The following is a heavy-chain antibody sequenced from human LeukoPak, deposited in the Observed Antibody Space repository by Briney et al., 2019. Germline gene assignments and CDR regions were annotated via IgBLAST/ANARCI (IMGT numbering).Heavy chain of an antibody. CDR1: GFTFSSYA. D-gene: IGHD5-12*01. Sequence: GGSLRLSCAASGFTFSSYAMSWVRQAPGKGLEWVSAISGSGGSTYYADSVKGRFTISRDNSKNTLYLQTNSLRAEDTAVYYCAKVCGYSGYDSTWPLDYWGQGTLVTVSS. CDR2: ISGSGGST. CDR3: AKVCGYSGYDSTWPLDY. J-gene: IGHJ4*02. V-gene: IGHV3-23*01.